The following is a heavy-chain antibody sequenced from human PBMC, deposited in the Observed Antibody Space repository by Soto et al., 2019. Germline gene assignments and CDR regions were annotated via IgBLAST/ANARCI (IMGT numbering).Heavy chain of an antibody. J-gene: IGHJ4*02. Sequence: EVQLVESGGGLIQPGGSLRLSCAVSGFTVSSTYMSWVRQAPGKGLEWVSVIYAGGTTYYADSVKGRFTISRDNSKNTLYLQMNSLRAEDTAVYYCARVGARYPADYWGQGTLVTVSS. V-gene: IGHV3-53*01. CDR2: IYAGGTT. D-gene: IGHD3-9*01. CDR3: ARVGARYPADY. CDR1: GFTVSSTY.